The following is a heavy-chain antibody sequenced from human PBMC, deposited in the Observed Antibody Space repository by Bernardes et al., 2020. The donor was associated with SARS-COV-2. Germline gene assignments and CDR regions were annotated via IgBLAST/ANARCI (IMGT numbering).Heavy chain of an antibody. Sequence: SEPLSLTCTVSGGSISNANSYWGWYLQPPGKGLEWIGSIYYSGRTYYNPSLKSRVIMSVEKSKNQFSVRLNSVTAADTAVYYCARLSHFDFWTGFGGDFDYWGQGSLVTDSS. J-gene: IGHJ4*02. V-gene: IGHV4-39*01. CDR3: ARLSHFDFWTGFGGDFDY. CDR2: IYYSGRT. CDR1: GGSISNANSY. D-gene: IGHD3-3*01.